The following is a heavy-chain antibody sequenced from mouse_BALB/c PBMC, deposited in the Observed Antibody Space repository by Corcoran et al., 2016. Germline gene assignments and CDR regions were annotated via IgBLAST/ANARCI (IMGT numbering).Heavy chain of an antibody. D-gene: IGHD4-1*01. CDR1: GFNIKDTY. CDR2: IDPANGNT. V-gene: IGHV14-3*02. CDR3: ANWDWYFDV. Sequence: EVQQQQSVAELVKPGASVKLSCTSSGFNIKDTYMHLVKQRPEQGLEWIGRIDPANGNTKYDPKFQGKATITADTSSNTAYLQLSSLTSEDTAVYYCANWDWYFDVWGAGTTVTVSS. J-gene: IGHJ1*01.